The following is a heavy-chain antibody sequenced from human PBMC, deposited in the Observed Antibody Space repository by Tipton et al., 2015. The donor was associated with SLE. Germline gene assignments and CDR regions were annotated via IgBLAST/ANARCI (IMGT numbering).Heavy chain of an antibody. CDR1: GESINNYY. Sequence: TLSLTCSVFGESINNYYWSWIRQPAGEGLEWIGRIYVNGYTNYNPSLESRVTMSIDKSENRFSLKLSSVTAADTAVYYCARGGEWSHDYWGQGTLVTVSS. CDR2: IYVNGYT. D-gene: IGHD3-3*01. J-gene: IGHJ4*02. V-gene: IGHV4-4*07. CDR3: ARGGEWSHDY.